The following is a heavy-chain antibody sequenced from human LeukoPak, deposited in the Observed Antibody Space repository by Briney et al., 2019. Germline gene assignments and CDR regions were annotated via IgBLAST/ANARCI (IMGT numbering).Heavy chain of an antibody. CDR2: ISGTSGRT. J-gene: IGHJ4*02. Sequence: GGSLRLSCAASGFTFSNYAMDWVRQAPGKGLEWVSAISGTSGRTYYADSVKGRFTISRDNSKNTLYLQINSLTAEDTAIYYCVRYLSGWYYFDWWGQGTLVTVSS. D-gene: IGHD6-19*01. CDR1: GFTFSNYA. V-gene: IGHV3-23*01. CDR3: VRYLSGWYYFDW.